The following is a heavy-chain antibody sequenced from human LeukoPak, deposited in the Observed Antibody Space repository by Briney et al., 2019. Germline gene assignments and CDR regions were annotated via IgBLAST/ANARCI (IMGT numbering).Heavy chain of an antibody. D-gene: IGHD2-2*02. CDR2: MSPNSGNT. CDR3: ARYRWVPAAIPEPFDY. Sequence: ASVKVSCKASGYTFTSYDINWVRQAAGQGREWMGWMSPNSGNTGYAQKFQGRVTMTRNTSISTAYMELSSLRSEDTAVYYCARYRWVPAAIPEPFDYWGQGTLVTVSS. CDR1: GYTFTSYD. J-gene: IGHJ4*02. V-gene: IGHV1-8*01.